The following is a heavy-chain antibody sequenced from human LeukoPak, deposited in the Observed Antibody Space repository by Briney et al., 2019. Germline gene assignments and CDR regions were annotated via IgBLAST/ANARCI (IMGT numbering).Heavy chain of an antibody. J-gene: IGHJ4*02. D-gene: IGHD6-19*01. CDR2: INHSGST. V-gene: IGHV4-34*01. CDR3: ARRRIVAGILRFTGYFDY. Sequence: SETLSLTCAVYGGSFSGYYWSWIRQPPGKGLEWIGEINHSGSTNYNPSLKSRVTISVDTSKNQFSLKLSSVTAADTAVYYCARRRIVAGILRFTGYFDYWGQGTLVTVSS. CDR1: GGSFSGYY.